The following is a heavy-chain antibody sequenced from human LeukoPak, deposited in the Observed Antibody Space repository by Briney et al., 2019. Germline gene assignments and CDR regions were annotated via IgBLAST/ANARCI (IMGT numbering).Heavy chain of an antibody. CDR3: ARAQPGYCSGGSCPVDQ. V-gene: IGHV1-2*02. J-gene: IGHJ4*02. Sequence: ASVKVSFKASGYTFTGYYMHWVRQAPGQGREWMGWINPNSGGKNYAQKFQGRVTMTRDTSISTAYMELSRLRSDDTAVYDCARAQPGYCSGGSCPVDQWGQGTPVTVSS. CDR2: INPNSGGK. CDR1: GYTFTGYY. D-gene: IGHD2-15*01.